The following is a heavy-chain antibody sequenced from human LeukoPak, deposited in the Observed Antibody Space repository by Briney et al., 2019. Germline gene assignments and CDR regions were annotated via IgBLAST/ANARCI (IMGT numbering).Heavy chain of an antibody. CDR3: ARVTYYYGSGRKAPYNWFDP. CDR2: INPNSGGT. V-gene: IGHV1-2*02. J-gene: IGHJ5*02. CDR1: GYTFTGYY. Sequence: SVKVSCKASGYTFTGYYMHWVRQAPGQGLEWMGWINPNSGGTNYAQKFQGRVTMTRDTSISTAYMELSRLRSDDTAVYYCARVTYYYGSGRKAPYNWFDPWGQGTLVTVSS. D-gene: IGHD3-10*01.